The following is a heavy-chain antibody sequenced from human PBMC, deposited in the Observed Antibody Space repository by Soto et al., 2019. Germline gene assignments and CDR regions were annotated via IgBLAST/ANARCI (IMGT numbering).Heavy chain of an antibody. CDR1: GVTFSSYW. V-gene: IGHV3-74*01. CDR2: INSDGSST. CDR3: ARGGPGITIFGVVHWFDH. D-gene: IGHD3-3*01. J-gene: IGHJ5*02. Sequence: XGSLGLSCSAAGVTFSSYWMHWVRQAPGKGLVWVSRINSDGSSTSYADSVKGRFTISRDNAKNTLYLQMNSLRAEDTAVYYCARGGPGITIFGVVHWFDHWGQGTLVTVSS.